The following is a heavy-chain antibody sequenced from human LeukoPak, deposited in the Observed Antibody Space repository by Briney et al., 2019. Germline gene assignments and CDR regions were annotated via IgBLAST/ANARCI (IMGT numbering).Heavy chain of an antibody. Sequence: GASVKVSCKASGYTFTTYPMNWVRQAPGQGLEWMGWINTDTGKATYGQGFTGRFVFSLDTSVSTTYLQISSLKAEDTAVYYCARDPGDDFVVPGDPWGQGTLVTVSS. CDR1: GYTFTTYP. J-gene: IGHJ5*02. CDR3: ARDPGDDFVVPGDP. V-gene: IGHV7-4-1*02. D-gene: IGHD2-2*01. CDR2: INTDTGKA.